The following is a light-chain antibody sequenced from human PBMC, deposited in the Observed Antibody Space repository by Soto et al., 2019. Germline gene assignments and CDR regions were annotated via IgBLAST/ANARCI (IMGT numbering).Light chain of an antibody. CDR2: RND. CDR1: SSNIGNYN. J-gene: IGLJ3*02. V-gene: IGLV1-47*01. CDR3: AVWDDRLHGM. Sequence: QSVLTPPPSASGTPGQRVTISCFGSSSNIGNYNVYWYQQLPGTTPKLLIYRNDQRPSGVPDRFSASKSGTSASLAISGLRSEDEADYYCAVWDDRLHGMFGGGTKVTVL.